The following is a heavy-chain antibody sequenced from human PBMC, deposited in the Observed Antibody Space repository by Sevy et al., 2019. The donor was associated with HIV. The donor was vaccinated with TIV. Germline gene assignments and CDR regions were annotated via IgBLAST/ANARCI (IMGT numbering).Heavy chain of an antibody. D-gene: IGHD3-22*01. CDR3: ARLYYYDSSGYYAPTSDALDI. CDR1: GYTFTGYY. CDR2: INPNSGGT. Sequence: ASVKVSCKASGYTFTGYYMHWVRQAPGQGLEWMGWINPNSGGTNYAQKFHGRVTMTRERSISTAYMELSRLRSDETAVYYCARLYYYDSSGYYAPTSDALDIWGQGTMVTVSS. J-gene: IGHJ3*02. V-gene: IGHV1-2*02.